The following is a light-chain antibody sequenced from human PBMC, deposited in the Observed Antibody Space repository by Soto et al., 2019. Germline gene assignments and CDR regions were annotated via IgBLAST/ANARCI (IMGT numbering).Light chain of an antibody. J-gene: IGLJ1*01. V-gene: IGLV1-40*01. CDR2: GNS. CDR1: SSNIGAGYD. Sequence: QAVLTQPPSVSGAPGQVVTLSCTGSSSNIGAGYDVHWYQQLPGTAPKLLIYGNSNRPSGVPDRFSGSKSGTSASLAITGLQAEDEADYYCQSYDSSLSGYVFGTGTKVTVL. CDR3: QSYDSSLSGYV.